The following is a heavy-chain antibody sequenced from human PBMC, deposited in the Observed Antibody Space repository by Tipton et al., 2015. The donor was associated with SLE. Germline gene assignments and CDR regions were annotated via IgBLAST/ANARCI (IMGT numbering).Heavy chain of an antibody. D-gene: IGHD3-10*01. J-gene: IGHJ5*02. V-gene: IGHV4-61*09. CDR1: GGSISSGRYY. CDR3: ARGVTKVRGAPGWFDP. Sequence: TLSLTCTVSGGSISSGRYYWRWIRQPAGKGLEWIGYIYTSGSTYYNPSLKSRVTISVDTSKNQFSLKLSSVTAADTAVYYCARGVTKVRGAPGWFDPWGQGTLVTVSS. CDR2: IYTSGST.